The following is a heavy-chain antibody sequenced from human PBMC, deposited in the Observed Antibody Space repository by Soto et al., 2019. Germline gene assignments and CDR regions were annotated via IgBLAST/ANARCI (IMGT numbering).Heavy chain of an antibody. J-gene: IGHJ4*02. CDR1: GGTFSSYA. CDR3: ARGYDYDILTGSSYYFDY. V-gene: IGHV1-69*06. Sequence: SGKDSFKGTGGTFSSYAISWGRQAPVQGLEWMGGIIPIFGTANYAQKFQGRVTITADKSTSTAYMELSRLRSEDTAVYYCARGYDYDILTGSSYYFDYWGQGTLVTVYS. CDR2: IIPIFGTA. D-gene: IGHD3-9*01.